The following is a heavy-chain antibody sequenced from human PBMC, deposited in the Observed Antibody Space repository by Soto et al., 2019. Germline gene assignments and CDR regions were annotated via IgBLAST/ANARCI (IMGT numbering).Heavy chain of an antibody. CDR3: ARARGEWPPEGYYYYGMDV. V-gene: IGHV3-30-3*01. Sequence: QVQLVASGGGMVQPGRSLRLSCAASGFTFSSYAMHWVRPAPGKGLEWVAVISYDGSNKYYADSVKGRFTISRDNSKNPLYLQMNSLRAEDTAVYYCARARGEWPPEGYYYYGMDVWGQGTTVTVSS. D-gene: IGHD3-3*01. CDR1: GFTFSSYA. J-gene: IGHJ6*02. CDR2: ISYDGSNK.